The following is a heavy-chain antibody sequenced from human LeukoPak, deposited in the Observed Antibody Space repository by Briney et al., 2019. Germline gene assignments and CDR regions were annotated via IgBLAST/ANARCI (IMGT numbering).Heavy chain of an antibody. CDR2: IYTSGRT. V-gene: IGHV4-4*07. J-gene: IGHJ4*02. Sequence: SETLSLTCTVSGGSISSYYWGWIRQPAGKGLEWIGRIYTSGRTNYNPSLKSRLTMSVDTSKNQFSLKLSFVTAADTAVYYCARVGGIVAAGLFDYWGQGTPVTVSS. CDR1: GGSISSYY. D-gene: IGHD6-13*01. CDR3: ARVGGIVAAGLFDY.